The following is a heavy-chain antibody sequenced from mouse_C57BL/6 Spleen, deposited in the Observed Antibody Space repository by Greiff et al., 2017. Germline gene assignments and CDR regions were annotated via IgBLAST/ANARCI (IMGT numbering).Heavy chain of an antibody. CDR1: GFTFSDYG. J-gene: IGHJ2*01. D-gene: IGHD4-1*01. CDR3: AREKANWDFDY. CDR2: ISSGSSTI. Sequence: EVKVEESGGGLVKPGGSLKLSCAASGFTFSDYGMHWVRQAPEKGLEWVAYISSGSSTIYYAATVKGRFTISRNNAKNTLFLQMTSRRSEDTAMYYCAREKANWDFDYWGQGTTLTVSS. V-gene: IGHV5-17*01.